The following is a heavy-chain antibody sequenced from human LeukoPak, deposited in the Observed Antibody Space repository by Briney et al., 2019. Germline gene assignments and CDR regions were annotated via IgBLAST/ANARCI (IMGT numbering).Heavy chain of an antibody. V-gene: IGHV3-48*03. CDR3: ARDSNGMDV. Sequence: GRSLRLSCAASGFSFSSYAMNWVRQAPGKGLEWVSSIISSGSNIYYADSVKSRFTISRDNAKNSRYLQMNSLRAEDTAIYYCARDSNGMDVWGKGTTVTVSS. CDR2: IISSGSNI. J-gene: IGHJ6*04. CDR1: GFSFSSYA.